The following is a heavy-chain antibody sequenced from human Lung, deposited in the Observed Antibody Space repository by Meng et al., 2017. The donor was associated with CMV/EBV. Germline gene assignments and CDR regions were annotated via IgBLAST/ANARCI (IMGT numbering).Heavy chain of an antibody. V-gene: IGHV3-30-3*01. CDR1: GFTFSSYA. D-gene: IGHD2-2*01. CDR3: AREGVVPAAMRSAFDI. J-gene: IGHJ3*02. Sequence: GESLKISCAASGFTFSSYAMHWVRQAPGKGLEWVAVISYDGSNKYYADSVKGRFTISRDNSKNTLYLQMNSLRAEDTAVYYCAREGVVPAAMRSAFDIWGQGXMVTVSS. CDR2: ISYDGSNK.